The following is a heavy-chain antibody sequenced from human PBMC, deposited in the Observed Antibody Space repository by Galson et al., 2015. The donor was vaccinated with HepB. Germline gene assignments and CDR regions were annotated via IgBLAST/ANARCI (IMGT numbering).Heavy chain of an antibody. D-gene: IGHD6-6*01. V-gene: IGHV3-30*18. CDR1: GFTFSSYG. J-gene: IGHJ4*02. CDR3: AKDRALYSSSSTETFVFDY. Sequence: SLRLSCAASGFTFSSYGMHWVRQAPGKGLEWVAVISYDGSNKYYADSVKGRFAISRDNSKNTLYLQMNSLRAGDTAVYYCAKDRALYSSSSTETFVFDYWGQGTLVTVSS. CDR2: ISYDGSNK.